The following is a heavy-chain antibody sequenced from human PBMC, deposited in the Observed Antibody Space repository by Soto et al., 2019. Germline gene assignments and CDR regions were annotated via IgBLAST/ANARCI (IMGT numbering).Heavy chain of an antibody. CDR3: ARDRAAQLIAAAPSYGYGMDV. CDR1: GFTFSSYA. Sequence: QVQLVESGGGVVQPGRSLRLSCAASGFTFSSYAMHWVRQALGKGLEWVAVISYDGSNKYYADSVKGRFTISRDNSKNTLYLQMNSLRAEDTAVYYCARDRAAQLIAAAPSYGYGMDVWGQGTTFTVSS. V-gene: IGHV3-30-3*01. CDR2: ISYDGSNK. D-gene: IGHD6-13*01. J-gene: IGHJ6*02.